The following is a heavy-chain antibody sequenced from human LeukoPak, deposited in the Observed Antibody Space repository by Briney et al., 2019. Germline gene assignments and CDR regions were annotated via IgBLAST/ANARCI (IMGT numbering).Heavy chain of an antibody. CDR1: GGSISSSSYY. Sequence: SETLSLTCTVSGGSISSSSYYWGWIRQPPGKGLEWIGYIYYSGSTYYNPSLKSRVTISVDTSKNQFSLKLSSVTAADTAVYYCARDKESSSWFDPWGQGTLVTVSS. CDR3: ARDKESSSWFDP. V-gene: IGHV4-31*03. D-gene: IGHD2-2*01. J-gene: IGHJ5*02. CDR2: IYYSGST.